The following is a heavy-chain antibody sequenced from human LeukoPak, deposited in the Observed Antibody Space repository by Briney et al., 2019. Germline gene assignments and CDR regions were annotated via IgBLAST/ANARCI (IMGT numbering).Heavy chain of an antibody. V-gene: IGHV4-39*07. CDR3: ARDRGSGGYSYGWAFDI. J-gene: IGHJ3*02. CDR2: IYYSGST. Sequence: SETPSLTCTVSGGSISSSSYYWGWIRQPPGKGLEWIGSIYYSGSTYYNPSLKSRVTISVDTSKNQFSLKLSSVTAADTAVYYCARDRGSGGYSYGWAFDIWGQGTVVTVSS. CDR1: GGSISSSSYY. D-gene: IGHD5-18*01.